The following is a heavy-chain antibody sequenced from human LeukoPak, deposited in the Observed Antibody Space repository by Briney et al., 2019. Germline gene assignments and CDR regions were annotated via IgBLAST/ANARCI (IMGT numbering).Heavy chain of an antibody. CDR3: ASLLYGDGVGY. CDR1: GFTFSSYW. V-gene: IGHV3-74*01. D-gene: IGHD4-17*01. CDR2: IKSDGSIT. J-gene: IGHJ4*02. Sequence: GGSLRLSCAASGFTFSSYWMHWVRQAPGKGLVWVSRIKSDGSITSYAGSVKGRFTISRDNAKNTLYLQMNSLRVEDTAVYYCASLLYGDGVGYRGQGTLVTVSS.